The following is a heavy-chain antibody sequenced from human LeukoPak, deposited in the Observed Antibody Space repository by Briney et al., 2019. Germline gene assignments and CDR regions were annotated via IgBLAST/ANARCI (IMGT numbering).Heavy chain of an antibody. CDR2: IIPIFGIA. CDR1: GGTFSSYA. V-gene: IGHV1-69*04. D-gene: IGHD6-6*01. Sequence: SVKVSCKASGGTFSSYAISWVRQAPGQGLEWMGRIIPIFGIANYAQKFQGRVTITADKSTSTACMELSSLRSEDTAVYYCARDPSSSSSTQEGPWGQGTLVTVSS. CDR3: ARDPSSSSSTQEGP. J-gene: IGHJ5*02.